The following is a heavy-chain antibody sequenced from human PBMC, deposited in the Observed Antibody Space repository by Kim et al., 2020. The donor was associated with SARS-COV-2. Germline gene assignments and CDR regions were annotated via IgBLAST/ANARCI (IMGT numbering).Heavy chain of an antibody. V-gene: IGHV1-46*01. CDR2: INPSGGST. J-gene: IGHJ4*02. CDR3: ARDPRYFDWLLQIHGGEYYFDY. CDR1: GYTFTSYY. D-gene: IGHD3-9*01. Sequence: ASVKVSCKASGYTFTSYYMHWVRQAPGQGLEWMGIINPSGGSTSYAQKFQGRVTMTRDTSTSTVYMELSSLRSEDTAVYYCARDPRYFDWLLQIHGGEYYFDYWGQGTLVTVSS.